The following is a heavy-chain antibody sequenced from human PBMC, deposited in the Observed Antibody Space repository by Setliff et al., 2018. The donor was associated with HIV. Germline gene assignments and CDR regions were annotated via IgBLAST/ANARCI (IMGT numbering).Heavy chain of an antibody. CDR3: AKERRRYYDSSGYYYVNYPFDY. J-gene: IGHJ4*02. Sequence: GGSLRLSCAASGFTFSNYAMTWVRQAPGTGLECVSAISGGGGITYYADSVKGRFTISRDNSKNTLYLQMNSLRVEDTDLYYCAKERRRYYDSSGYYYVNYPFDYWGQGTLVTVSS. V-gene: IGHV3-23*01. D-gene: IGHD3-22*01. CDR2: ISGGGGIT. CDR1: GFTFSNYA.